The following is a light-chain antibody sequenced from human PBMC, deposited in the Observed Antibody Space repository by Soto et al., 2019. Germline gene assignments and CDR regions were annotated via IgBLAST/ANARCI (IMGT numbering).Light chain of an antibody. J-gene: IGKJ4*01. Sequence: DIQMTQSPSSLSASVGDRVTITCRASQSISTYLNWYQQKPGKAPNLLIYAASNLQSGVPSRFSGSGSGTDFTLTISNLQPEDFATYSCQQSYSSPRLTFGGGTKVEIK. CDR2: AAS. CDR3: QQSYSSPRLT. CDR1: QSISTY. V-gene: IGKV1-39*01.